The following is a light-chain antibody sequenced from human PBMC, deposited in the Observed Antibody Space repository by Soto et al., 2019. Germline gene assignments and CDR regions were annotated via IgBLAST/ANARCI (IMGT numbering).Light chain of an antibody. CDR2: DAS. Sequence: GGTHATITRSLCPGARSTLSCRASQSVSSDFAAYHQKPPQAPRLLLYDASNSATGIPASFSGGGAATNFTLPIHSLLPQDDATRYCRQLSAWHTITFGEGTKLEIK. CDR1: QSVSSD. CDR3: RQLSAWHTIT. V-gene: IGKV3D-11*02. J-gene: IGKJ2*01.